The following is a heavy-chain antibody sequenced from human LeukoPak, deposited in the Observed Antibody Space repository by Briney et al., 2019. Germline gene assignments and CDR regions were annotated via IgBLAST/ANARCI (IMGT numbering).Heavy chain of an antibody. V-gene: IGHV4-38-2*02. J-gene: IGHJ4*02. CDR1: GYSISSGYS. CDR2: IYPSGST. CDR3: ARDFWKYSSGWSVDY. Sequence: PSETLSLTCAVSGYSISSGYSWGWIRQPPGKGLEWSGSIYPSGSTYYNPSLKSRVTISIDTTNNHFSLKLSSVTAADTAVYYCARDFWKYSSGWSVDYWGQGILVTVSS. D-gene: IGHD6-19*01.